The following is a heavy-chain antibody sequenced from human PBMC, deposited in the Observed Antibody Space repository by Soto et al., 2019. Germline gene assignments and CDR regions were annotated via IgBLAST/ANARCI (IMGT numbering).Heavy chain of an antibody. CDR1: GFTFSNAW. J-gene: IGHJ4*02. D-gene: IGHD5-18*01. CDR3: TSWHPRSGYSYGSFGY. Sequence: PGGSLRLSCAASGFTFSNAWMNWVRQAPGKGLEWVGRIKSKTDGGTTDYAAPVKGRFTISRDDSINTLYLQMNSLKTEDTAVYYCTSWHPRSGYSYGSFGYWGQGTLVTVSS. V-gene: IGHV3-15*07. CDR2: IKSKTDGGTT.